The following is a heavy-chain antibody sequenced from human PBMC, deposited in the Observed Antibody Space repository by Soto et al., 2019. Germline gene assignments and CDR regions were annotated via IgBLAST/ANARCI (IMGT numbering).Heavy chain of an antibody. V-gene: IGHV3-23*01. CDR1: GFTFSSYA. CDR2: ISGSGGST. J-gene: IGHJ6*02. Sequence: GGSLRLSCAASGFTFSSYAMSWVRQAPGKGLEWVSAISGSGGSTYYADSVKGRFTISRDNSKNTLYQQMNSLRAEDTAVYYCAKDLEAGPGGYYYYGMDVWGQGTTVTVSS. CDR3: AKDLEAGPGGYYYYGMDV. D-gene: IGHD6-19*01.